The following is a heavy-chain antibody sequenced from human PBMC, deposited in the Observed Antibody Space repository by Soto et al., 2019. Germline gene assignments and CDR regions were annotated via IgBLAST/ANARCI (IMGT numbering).Heavy chain of an antibody. V-gene: IGHV4-34*01. D-gene: IGHD1-7*01. J-gene: IGHJ5*01. CDR1: GGSFSGFY. CDR3: ARDRDNWNYVDKSRFDS. CDR2: INHSGGT. Sequence: SETLSLTCAVYGGSFSGFYWSWIRQPPGKGLEWIGEINHSGGTNYNPSLKSRVTISVDTSKNQFSLKLSSVTAADTAVYYCARDRDNWNYVDKSRFDSWGQGSLVTVSS.